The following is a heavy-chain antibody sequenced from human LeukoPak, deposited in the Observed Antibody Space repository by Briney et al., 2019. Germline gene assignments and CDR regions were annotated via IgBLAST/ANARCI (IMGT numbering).Heavy chain of an antibody. V-gene: IGHV3-7*01. CDR3: ARGGPAAMVDP. CDR2: IKQHGSEK. CDR1: GFTFSSYW. Sequence: GGSLRLSCAASGFTFSSYWMSWVRQAPGKGLEWVANIKQHGSEKYYVDSVKGRFTISRDNAKNSLYLQMNSLRAEDTAVYCCARGGPAAMVDPWGQGTLVTVSS. D-gene: IGHD2-2*01. J-gene: IGHJ5*02.